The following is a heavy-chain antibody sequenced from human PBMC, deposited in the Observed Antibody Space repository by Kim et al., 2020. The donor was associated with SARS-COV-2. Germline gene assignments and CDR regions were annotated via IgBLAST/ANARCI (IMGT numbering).Heavy chain of an antibody. CDR3: AKDVSRYSRSVQR. D-gene: IGHD1-26*01. V-gene: IGHV3-9*01. CDR1: GFTFDDYA. Sequence: GGSLRLSCAASGFTFDDYAMHWVRQAPGKGLEWVSGISWNSGSIGYADSVKGRFTISRDNAKNSLYLQMNSLRAEDTALYYCAKDVSRYSRSVQRWGQGTLVTVSS. CDR2: ISWNSGSI. J-gene: IGHJ4*02.